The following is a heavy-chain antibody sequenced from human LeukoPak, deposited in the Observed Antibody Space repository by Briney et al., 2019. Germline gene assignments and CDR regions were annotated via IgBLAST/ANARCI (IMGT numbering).Heavy chain of an antibody. CDR2: ISGSGGST. D-gene: IGHD3-10*01. V-gene: IGHV3-23*01. CDR3: ANALYYYGSGSPFDY. J-gene: IGHJ4*02. CDR1: GFTFSSYA. Sequence: PGRSLRLSCAASGFTFSSYAMSWVRQAPGKGLEWVSAISGSGGSTYYADSVKGRFTISRDNSKNTLYLQMNSLRAEDTAVYYCANALYYYGSGSPFDYWGQGTLVTVSS.